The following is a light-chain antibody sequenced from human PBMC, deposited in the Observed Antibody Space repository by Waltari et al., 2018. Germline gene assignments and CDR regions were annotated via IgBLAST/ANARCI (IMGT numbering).Light chain of an antibody. J-gene: IGKJ1*01. CDR1: QSISSW. CDR3: QQYNTYSRT. CDR2: KAS. Sequence: DIQMTQSPSTLSASVRDRVTITCRASQSISSWLAWYQPKPGKAPHLLIYKASTLESGVPSRFSGSASGTEFTLTISSLQPDDFATYYCQQYNTYSRTFGQGTKVEFK. V-gene: IGKV1-5*03.